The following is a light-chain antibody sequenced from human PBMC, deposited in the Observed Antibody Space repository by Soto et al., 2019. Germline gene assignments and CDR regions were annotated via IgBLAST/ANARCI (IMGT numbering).Light chain of an antibody. J-gene: IGKJ5*01. CDR1: QSIGTW. V-gene: IGKV1-5*01. CDR2: DAS. CDR3: QQSDTYPLT. Sequence: MTQSPSTLSASVGDRVTITCRASQSIGTWLAWYQHRPGKAPSLLIYDASTLRSGVPSRFSGSGSGTEFTLTISSLQADDFATYYCQQSDTYPLTFGQGTRLEIK.